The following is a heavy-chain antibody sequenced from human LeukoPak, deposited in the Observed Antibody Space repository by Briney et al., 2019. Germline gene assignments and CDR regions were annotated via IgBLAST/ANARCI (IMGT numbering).Heavy chain of an antibody. CDR1: GYTFTSYD. D-gene: IGHD5/OR15-5a*01. J-gene: IGHJ4*02. CDR2: MNPNSGNT. Sequence: ASVTVSFKASGYTFTSYDINWVRQAPGQGLEWMGWMNPNSGNTDYAQKFQGRVTMTRNTSISTAYMELSSLRSEDTAVYYCATEDPTSNFDYWGQGTLVTVSS. CDR3: ATEDPTSNFDY. V-gene: IGHV1-8*01.